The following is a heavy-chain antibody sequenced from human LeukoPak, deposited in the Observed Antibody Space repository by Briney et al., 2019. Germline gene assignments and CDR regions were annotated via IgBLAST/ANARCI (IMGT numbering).Heavy chain of an antibody. J-gene: IGHJ4*02. V-gene: IGHV4-4*07. CDR2: IYTSGST. CDR3: ALADYYDSSGSPFDY. CDR1: GGSISSYY. Sequence: KPSETLSLTCTVSGGSISSYYWSWIRQPAGKGLEWIGRIYTSGSTNYNPSLKSRVTMSVDTSKNQFSLKLSSVTAADTAVYYCALADYYDSSGSPFDYWGQGTLVTVSS. D-gene: IGHD3-22*01.